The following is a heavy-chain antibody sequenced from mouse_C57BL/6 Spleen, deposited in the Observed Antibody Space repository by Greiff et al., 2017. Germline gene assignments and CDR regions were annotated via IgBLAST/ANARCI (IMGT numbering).Heavy chain of an antibody. D-gene: IGHD2-4*01. Sequence: VQLQQSGAELVKPGASVKLSCKASGYTFTEYTIHWVKQRSGQGLEWIGWIYPGSGSIKYNEKFKDKATLTADKSSSTVYMERSRLTSEDSAVYVCARHEDRERDYDYDLYYFDYWGQGTTLTVSS. CDR2: IYPGSGSI. CDR1: GYTFTEYT. J-gene: IGHJ2*01. V-gene: IGHV1-62-2*01. CDR3: ARHEDRERDYDYDLYYFDY.